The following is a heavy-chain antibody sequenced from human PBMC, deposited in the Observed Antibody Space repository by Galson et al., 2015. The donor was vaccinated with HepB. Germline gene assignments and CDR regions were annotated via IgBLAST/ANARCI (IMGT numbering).Heavy chain of an antibody. CDR2: IYYSGRT. CDR3: ARRDASGYGRNSRGGQFDY. J-gene: IGHJ4*02. CDR1: GGSISSYY. V-gene: IGHV4-59*08. Sequence: SETLSLTCTVTGGSISSYYWSCTRQPPGKGLEWTGDIYYSGRTNYNPSLKSRVTISVDTSKNQFSLKLSSVTAADTAVYYCARRDASGYGRNSRGGQFDYWGQGTLVTVSS. D-gene: IGHD4-23*01.